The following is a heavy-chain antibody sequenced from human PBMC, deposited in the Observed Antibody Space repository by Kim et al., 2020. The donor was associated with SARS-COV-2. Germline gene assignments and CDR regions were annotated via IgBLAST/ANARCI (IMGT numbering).Heavy chain of an antibody. D-gene: IGHD3-16*02. CDR3: ARGFYRDSLGLY. Sequence: SETLSLTCTVSGDSIDNGHRWGWVRQTPGKGLEWIGSIYHSGTADYNLSLKSRVNMSVDPSKYQFSLRLTSMSAADTGVYYCARGFYRDSLGLYGVQGTLVTVSS. CDR2: IYHSGTA. J-gene: IGHJ4*02. CDR1: GDSIDNGHR. V-gene: IGHV4-38-2*02.